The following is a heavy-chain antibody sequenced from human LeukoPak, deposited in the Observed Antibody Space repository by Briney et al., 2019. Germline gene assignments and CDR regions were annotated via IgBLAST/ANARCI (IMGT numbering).Heavy chain of an antibody. CDR2: IIPSFGTA. CDR1: GGTFSSYA. Sequence: ASVKVSCEASGGTFSSYAISWVRQAPGQGLEWMGGIIPSFGTANYAQKLQGRVTITADESTSTSYMELSSLRSEDTAVYYCATVRLRYYASREYNWLDPWGQGTLVTVSS. J-gene: IGHJ5*02. CDR3: ATVRLRYYASREYNWLDP. D-gene: IGHD3-9*01. V-gene: IGHV1-69*13.